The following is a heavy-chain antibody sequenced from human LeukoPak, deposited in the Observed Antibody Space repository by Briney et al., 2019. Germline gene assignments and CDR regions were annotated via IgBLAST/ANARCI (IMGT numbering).Heavy chain of an antibody. D-gene: IGHD2-2*01. CDR2: MNPNSGNT. Sequence: ASVKVSCKASGYTFTSYDINWVRQATGQGLEWMGWMNPNSGNTGYAQKFQGRVTMTRNTSISTAYMELSSLRAEDTAVYYCAKLICSSTSCPVDYWGQGTLVTVSS. CDR1: GYTFTSYD. V-gene: IGHV1-8*01. J-gene: IGHJ4*02. CDR3: AKLICSSTSCPVDY.